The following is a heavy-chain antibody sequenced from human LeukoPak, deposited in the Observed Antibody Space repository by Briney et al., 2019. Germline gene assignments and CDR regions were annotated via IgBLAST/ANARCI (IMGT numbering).Heavy chain of an antibody. CDR3: AKSNRSSTDY. V-gene: IGHV3-23*01. J-gene: IGHJ4*02. Sequence: TGGSLRLSCAVSGFTLTNHAVSWVRQAPGKGLEWVSIVVGTGGTYYADSVRGRFILSRDNSKNTVYLQMNSLRAEDTAVYYCAKSNRSSTDYWGQGTLVTVSS. CDR2: VVGTGGT. CDR1: GFTLTNHA. D-gene: IGHD1/OR15-1a*01.